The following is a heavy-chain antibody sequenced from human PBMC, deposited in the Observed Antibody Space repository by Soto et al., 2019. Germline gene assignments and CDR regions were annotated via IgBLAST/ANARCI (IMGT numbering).Heavy chain of an antibody. CDR2: IYYGGST. CDR1: GDSISTYY. Sequence: SETLSLTCTVSGDSISTYYWSWIRQSPGKGLEWIGFIYYGGSTNYNPSLKSRVTISVDTPKNQFSLKLSSVTAADTAVYYCAKNWNWGSLVHWGQGTLVT. V-gene: IGHV4-59*08. D-gene: IGHD7-27*01. CDR3: AKNWNWGSLVH. J-gene: IGHJ4*02.